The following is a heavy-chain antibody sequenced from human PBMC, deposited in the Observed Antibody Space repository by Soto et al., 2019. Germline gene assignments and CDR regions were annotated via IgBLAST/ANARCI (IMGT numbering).Heavy chain of an antibody. D-gene: IGHD6-19*01. Sequence: SETLSLTCAVYGGSFSGYYWSWIRQPPGKGLEWIGEINHSGSTNYNPSLKSRVTISVDTSKNQFSLKLSSVTAADTAVYYCARQVRAVARDLQARHPNWFDPWGQGTLVTVSS. CDR1: GGSFSGYY. V-gene: IGHV4-34*01. J-gene: IGHJ5*02. CDR2: INHSGST. CDR3: ARQVRAVARDLQARHPNWFDP.